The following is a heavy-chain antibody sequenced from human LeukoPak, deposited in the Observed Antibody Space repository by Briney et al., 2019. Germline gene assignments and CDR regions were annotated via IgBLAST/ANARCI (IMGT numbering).Heavy chain of an antibody. CDR1: GYSISSGFY. CDR2: IYHSGSI. J-gene: IGHJ4*02. Sequence: SETLSLTCNVSGYSISSGFYWGWIRQPPGRGLEWIGSIYHSGSIYSNPSLRSRVTMSLDASENQVSLKLTSVTAADTAVYFCARHKEEIAAAGAVDFWGQGTLVTVSS. D-gene: IGHD6-13*01. V-gene: IGHV4-38-2*02. CDR3: ARHKEEIAAAGAVDF.